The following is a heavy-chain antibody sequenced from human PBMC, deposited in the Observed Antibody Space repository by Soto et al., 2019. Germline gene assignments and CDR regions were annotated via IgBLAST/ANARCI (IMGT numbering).Heavy chain of an antibody. CDR2: INPNSGGT. V-gene: IGHV1-2*04. Sequence: GASVKVSCKASGYTFTVYYMHGVRQAPLQWLEWMGWINPNSGGTNYAQKFQGWVTMTRDTSISTAYMELSRLRSDDTAVYYCARGGGLYSSGWYWFDPWGQGTLVTVSS. D-gene: IGHD6-19*01. CDR3: ARGGGLYSSGWYWFDP. CDR1: GYTFTVYY. J-gene: IGHJ5*02.